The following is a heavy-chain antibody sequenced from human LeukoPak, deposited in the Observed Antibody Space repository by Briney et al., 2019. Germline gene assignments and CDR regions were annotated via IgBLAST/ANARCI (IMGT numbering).Heavy chain of an antibody. Sequence: SQTLSLTCAVSGGSISSGGYSWNWIRQPPGKGLEWIGYIYYSGSTNYNPSLKSRVTISVDTSKNQFSLKLSSVTAADTAVYYCARGADSSGHYSIFYFDYWGQGTLVTVSS. CDR1: GGSISSGGYS. J-gene: IGHJ4*02. D-gene: IGHD3-22*01. CDR3: ARGADSSGHYSIFYFDY. CDR2: IYYSGST. V-gene: IGHV4-61*08.